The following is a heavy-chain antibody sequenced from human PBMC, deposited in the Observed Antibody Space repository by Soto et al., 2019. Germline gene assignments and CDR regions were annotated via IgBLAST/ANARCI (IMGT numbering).Heavy chain of an antibody. J-gene: IGHJ5*02. CDR3: ARDLGYCSSTSCYEWWFDP. D-gene: IGHD2-2*01. V-gene: IGHV1-18*01. Sequence: LVKGSRKASGYTFTRYGISWVRLAPGQGLEWMGWISAYNGNTNYAQKLQGRVTMTTDTSTSTAYMELRSLRSDDTAVYYCARDLGYCSSTSCYEWWFDPWGQGTLVTVSS. CDR2: ISAYNGNT. CDR1: GYTFTRYG.